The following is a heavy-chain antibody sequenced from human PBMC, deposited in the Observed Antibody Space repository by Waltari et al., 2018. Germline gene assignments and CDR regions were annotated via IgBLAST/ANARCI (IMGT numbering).Heavy chain of an antibody. V-gene: IGHV4-38-2*01. J-gene: IGHJ4*02. CDR2: IYHSGRT. D-gene: IGHD1-26*01. CDR1: GYSISSGYY. CDR3: ARLPTLIPVGATDY. Sequence: QVQLQESGPGLVKPSETLSLTCAVSGYSISSGYYWGWIRQPPGTGLEWIGSIYHSGRTYYNPSLKSRVTISVDTSKNQFSLKLSSVTAADTAVYYCARLPTLIPVGATDYWGQGTLVTVSS.